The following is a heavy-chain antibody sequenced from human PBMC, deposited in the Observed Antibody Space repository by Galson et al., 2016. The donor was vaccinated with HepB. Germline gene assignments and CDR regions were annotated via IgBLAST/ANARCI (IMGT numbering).Heavy chain of an antibody. CDR2: VYRGKT. D-gene: IGHD1-26*01. Sequence: ETLSLTCTVSGDSISSNYYWGWVRQPPGKGLEWIGTVYRGKTYYNPSLAGRVTISVGMSTDLFSLRLTSLTAADTAVYYCARAGLGSKASFDNWGQGTLVAVSS. CDR1: GDSISSNYY. CDR3: ARAGLGSKASFDN. J-gene: IGHJ4*02. V-gene: IGHV4-39*01.